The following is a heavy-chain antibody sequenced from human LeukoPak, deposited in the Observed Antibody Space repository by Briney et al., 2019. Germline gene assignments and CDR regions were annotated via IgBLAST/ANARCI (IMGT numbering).Heavy chain of an antibody. J-gene: IGHJ1*01. Sequence: ASVKVSCKASGYTFTCYYMHWVRQAPGQGLEWMGRINPNSGGTNYAQKFQGRVTMTRDTSISTAYMELGSLRSEDTAVYYCVINDGSRRYFQYWGQGTLVTVSS. CDR3: VINDGSRRYFQY. CDR2: INPNSGGT. CDR1: GYTFTCYY. D-gene: IGHD3-22*01. V-gene: IGHV1-2*06.